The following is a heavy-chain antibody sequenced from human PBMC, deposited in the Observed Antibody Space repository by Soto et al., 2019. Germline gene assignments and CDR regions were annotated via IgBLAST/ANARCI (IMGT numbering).Heavy chain of an antibody. CDR2: IYYSGST. CDR3: ARHTGGLRVWSGPTFDY. J-gene: IGHJ4*02. V-gene: IGHV4-39*01. D-gene: IGHD3-3*01. Sequence: PSETLSLTCTVSGGSISSSSYYWGWIRQPPGKGLEWIGSIYYSGSTYYNPSLKSRVTISVDTSKNQFSLKLSSVTAADTAVYYCARHTGGLRVWSGPTFDYWGQGTLVTVSS. CDR1: GGSISSSSYY.